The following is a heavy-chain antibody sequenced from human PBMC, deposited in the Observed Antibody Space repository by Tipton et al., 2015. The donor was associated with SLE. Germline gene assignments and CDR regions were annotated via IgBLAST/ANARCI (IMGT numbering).Heavy chain of an antibody. D-gene: IGHD6-19*01. CDR2: IYYSGST. CDR1: GGSFSDYY. V-gene: IGHV4-59*01. J-gene: IGHJ5*02. CDR3: AREGYSSGRGWFDP. Sequence: TLSLTCTVYGGSFSDYYWSWIRQPPGKGLEWIGYIYYSGSTNYNPSLKSRVTISVDTSKNQFSLKLSSVTAADTAVYYCAREGYSSGRGWFDPWGQGTLVTVSS.